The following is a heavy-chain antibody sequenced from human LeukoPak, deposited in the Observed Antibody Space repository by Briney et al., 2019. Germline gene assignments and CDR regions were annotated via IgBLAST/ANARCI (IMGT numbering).Heavy chain of an antibody. CDR3: AVYYYGSGGFDP. J-gene: IGHJ5*02. Sequence: SETLSLTCTVSGGSISSGDYYWSWIRQPPGKGLEWIGYIYYSGSTYYNPSLKSRVTISVDTSKNQFSLKLSSVTAADTAVYYCAVYYYGSGGFDPWGQGTLVTVSS. CDR2: IYYSGST. D-gene: IGHD3-10*01. V-gene: IGHV4-30-4*01. CDR1: GGSISSGDYY.